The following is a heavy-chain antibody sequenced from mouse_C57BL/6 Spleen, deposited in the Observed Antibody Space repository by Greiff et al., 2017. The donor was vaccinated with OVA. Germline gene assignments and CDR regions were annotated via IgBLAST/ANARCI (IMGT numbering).Heavy chain of an antibody. Sequence: EVKLVESGGGLVQPGGSMKLSCVASGFTFSNYWMNWVRQSPEKGLEWVAQIRLKSDNYATHYAESVKGRFTISRDDSKSSVYLQMNNLRAEDTGIYYCTEGNYDDFDYWGQGTTLTVSS. D-gene: IGHD2-4*01. V-gene: IGHV6-3*01. J-gene: IGHJ2*01. CDR1: GFTFSNYW. CDR3: TEGNYDDFDY. CDR2: IRLKSDNYAT.